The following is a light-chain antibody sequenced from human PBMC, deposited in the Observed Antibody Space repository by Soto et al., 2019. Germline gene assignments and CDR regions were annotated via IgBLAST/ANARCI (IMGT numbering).Light chain of an antibody. CDR2: GNS. Sequence: QSALTQPPSVSGAPGQRVTISCTGSSSNIGAGYDVHWYQQLPGTAPKLLIYGNSNRPSGVPDRFSGSKSGTSASLAITGLQAKDEADYYCQSYDSSLSGSVVFGGGTKVTVL. CDR1: SSNIGAGYD. CDR3: QSYDSSLSGSVV. V-gene: IGLV1-40*01. J-gene: IGLJ2*01.